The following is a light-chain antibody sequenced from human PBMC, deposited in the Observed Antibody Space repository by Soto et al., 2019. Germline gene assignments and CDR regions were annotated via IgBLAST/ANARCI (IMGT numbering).Light chain of an antibody. Sequence: QSALTQPASVSGSPGQSMAISCSGTSSDVGAYNYVSWYQQHSGKAPKLMIYDVNYRPSGISDRFSASKSGNTATLTISRLQAEDEADYYCSSYTTSSSYVFGSGTKVTVL. CDR2: DVN. J-gene: IGLJ1*01. CDR1: SSDVGAYNY. V-gene: IGLV2-14*01. CDR3: SSYTTSSSYV.